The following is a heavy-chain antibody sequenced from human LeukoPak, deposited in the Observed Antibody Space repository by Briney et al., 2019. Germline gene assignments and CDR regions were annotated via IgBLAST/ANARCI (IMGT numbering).Heavy chain of an antibody. V-gene: IGHV1-69*06. CDR2: IIPIFGTA. J-gene: IGHJ4*02. CDR3: ARASLAGSSSSDY. CDR1: GGTFSSYA. D-gene: IGHD6-13*01. Sequence: SVKVSCKASGGTFSSYAISWVRQAPGQGLEWMGGIIPIFGTANYAQKFQGRVTITADKSTSTAYMELRSLRSDDTAVYYCARASLAGSSSSDYWGQGTLVTVSS.